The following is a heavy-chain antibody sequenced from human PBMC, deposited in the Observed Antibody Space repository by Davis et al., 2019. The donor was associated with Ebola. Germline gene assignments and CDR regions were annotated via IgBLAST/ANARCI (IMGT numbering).Heavy chain of an antibody. Sequence: GESLKISCAASGFTFSDYYMSWIRQAPGKGLEWVSYISRSGSTIYYADSVKGRFTISRDNAKNSLYLQMNSLRAEDTAVYYCGSSTVVFWFDPWGQGTLVTVSS. D-gene: IGHD4-23*01. CDR3: GSSTVVFWFDP. V-gene: IGHV3-11*04. CDR1: GFTFSDYY. CDR2: ISRSGSTI. J-gene: IGHJ5*02.